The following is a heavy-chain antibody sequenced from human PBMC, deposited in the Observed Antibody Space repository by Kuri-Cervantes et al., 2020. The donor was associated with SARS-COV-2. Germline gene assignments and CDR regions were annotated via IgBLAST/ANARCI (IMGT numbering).Heavy chain of an antibody. CDR2: INPNSGGT. CDR3: ATSGTSTDHYFDY. V-gene: IGHV1-2*04. CDR1: GYTFTGYY. D-gene: IGHD1-14*01. Sequence: ASVKVSCKASGYTFTGYYMHWVRQAPGQGLEWMGWINPNSGGTNYAQKFQGWVAMTRDTSISTAYMELSRLRSDDTAVYYCATSGTSTDHYFDYWGQGTLVTVSS. J-gene: IGHJ4*02.